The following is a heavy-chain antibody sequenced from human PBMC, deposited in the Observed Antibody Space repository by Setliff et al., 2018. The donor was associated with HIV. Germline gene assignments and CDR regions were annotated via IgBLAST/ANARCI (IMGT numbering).Heavy chain of an antibody. CDR3: ARGRHGLGLDA. Sequence: SETLSLTCNVPGGLISSGSYYWSWVRQPAGKGLEWIGRSYISESSHYNPSLKSRVTISVDTSKDQFSLKLDSVTAADTAVYYCARGRHGLGLDALGQGTRGTV. CDR1: GGLISSGSYY. J-gene: IGHJ5*02. D-gene: IGHD3-10*01. CDR2: SYISESS. V-gene: IGHV4-61*02.